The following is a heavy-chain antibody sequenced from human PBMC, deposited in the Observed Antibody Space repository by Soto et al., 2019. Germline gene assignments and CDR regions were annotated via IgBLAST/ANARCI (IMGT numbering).Heavy chain of an antibody. J-gene: IGHJ5*02. CDR3: ARWLMLRYTDWLDP. Sequence: QVQLQESGPGLVKPSENLSLTCNVSGGSISNYYWRWIRQPPGKVLEWIGHIYNSQSTNYNPSLKSRGTISLDTSKHQFSLKLGSVTAAGTAVYYCARWLMLRYTDWLDPCGQVTLVTVSS. CDR2: IYNSQST. D-gene: IGHD3-9*01. CDR1: GGSISNYY. V-gene: IGHV4-59*01.